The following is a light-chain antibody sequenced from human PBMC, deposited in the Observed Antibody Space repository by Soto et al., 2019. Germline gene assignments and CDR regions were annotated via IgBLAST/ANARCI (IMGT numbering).Light chain of an antibody. CDR3: QQYGSSPGFT. Sequence: EIVMTQSPATLSVPPGERATLSCRASQSVSSNLAWYQQKPGQAPRLLIYGASTRATGIPARFSGSGSGTEFTLTISRLEPEDFAVYYCQQYGSSPGFTFGPGTKVDIK. J-gene: IGKJ3*01. CDR1: QSVSSN. CDR2: GAS. V-gene: IGKV3-15*01.